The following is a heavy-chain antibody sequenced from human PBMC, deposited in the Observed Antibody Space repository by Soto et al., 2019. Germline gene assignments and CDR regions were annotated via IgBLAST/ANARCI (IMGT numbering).Heavy chain of an antibody. CDR3: ATRRDASYYYYGMDV. CDR1: GFTFATYA. J-gene: IGHJ6*02. D-gene: IGHD2-2*01. V-gene: IGHV3-23*01. Sequence: SCAASGFTFATYAMTWVRQAPGKGLEWVSAISGSGGSTYYADSVKGRFTISRDNSKNTLFLQMNSLRAEDTAVYYCATRRDASYYYYGMDVWGQGTTVTVSS. CDR2: ISGSGGST.